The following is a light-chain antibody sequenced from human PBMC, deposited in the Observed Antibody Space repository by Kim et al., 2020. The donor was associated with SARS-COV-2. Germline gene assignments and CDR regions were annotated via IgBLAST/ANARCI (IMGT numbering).Light chain of an antibody. CDR3: QQRNSWPQT. V-gene: IGKV3-11*01. CDR2: YAS. Sequence: SLSPGEIATRSCRASQSISSYLAWYKQRPGQAPRLLIYYASNRATGIPARFSGSGSGTDFTLTISSLEPEDFAVYYCQQRNSWPQTFGGGTTVEI. J-gene: IGKJ4*01. CDR1: QSISSY.